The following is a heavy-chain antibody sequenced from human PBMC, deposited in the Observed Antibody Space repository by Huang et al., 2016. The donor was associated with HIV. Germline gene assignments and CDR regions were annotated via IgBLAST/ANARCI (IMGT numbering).Heavy chain of an antibody. CDR1: VYIFDSCW. CDR2: IYPRYSET. V-gene: IGHV5-51*01. D-gene: IGHD3-10*01. Sequence: EVHLVQSGAEVKEPGESLKISCPASVYIFDSCWICWVRQMPGRGRELSVFIYPRYSETRYDPSVKVQVTSAAGQAINTAYRQWSGLKASETAIYFCARQGLWLPPTDPFDYWGQGTPVTVSA. J-gene: IGHJ4*02. CDR3: ARQGLWLPPTDPFDY.